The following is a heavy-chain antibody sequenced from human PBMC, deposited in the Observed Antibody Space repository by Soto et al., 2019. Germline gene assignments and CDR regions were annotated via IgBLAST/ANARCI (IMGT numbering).Heavy chain of an antibody. D-gene: IGHD1-26*01. CDR1: GFTFSSYA. CDR3: ARDGMEWELLRAFDI. CDR2: ISYDGSNK. Sequence: QVQLVESGGGVVQPGRSLRLSCAASGFTFSSYAMHWVRQAPGKGLEWAAVISYDGSNKYYADSVKGRFTISRDNSKNTLYLQMNSLSAEDTAVYYCARDGMEWELLRAFDIWGQGTMVTVSS. J-gene: IGHJ3*02. V-gene: IGHV3-30-3*01.